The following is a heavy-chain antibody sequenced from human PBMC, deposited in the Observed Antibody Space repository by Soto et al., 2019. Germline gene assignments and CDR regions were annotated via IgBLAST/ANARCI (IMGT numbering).Heavy chain of an antibody. D-gene: IGHD3-9*01. V-gene: IGHV4-39*01. CDR1: GGSISSSSYY. CDR3: ARHPDTYYDILTGSRLFDY. Sequence: SETLSLTCTVSGGSISSSSYYWGWIRQPPGKGLEWIGSIYYSGSTYYNPSLKSRVTISVDTSKNQFSLKLSSVTAADTAVYYCARHPDTYYDILTGSRLFDYWGQGTLVTVSS. J-gene: IGHJ4*02. CDR2: IYYSGST.